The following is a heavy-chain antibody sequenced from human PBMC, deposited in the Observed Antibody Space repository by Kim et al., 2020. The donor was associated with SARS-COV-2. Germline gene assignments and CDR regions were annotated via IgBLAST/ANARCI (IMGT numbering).Heavy chain of an antibody. D-gene: IGHD2-15*01. CDR1: GYTFTGYY. J-gene: IGHJ6*02. CDR2: INPNSGGT. V-gene: IGHV1-2*06. CDR3: ARGDCSGGSCYYYYYGMDV. Sequence: ASVKVSCKASGYTFTGYYMHWVRQAPGQGLEWMGRINPNSGGTNYAQKFQGRVTMTRDTSISTAYMELSRLRSDDTAVYYCARGDCSGGSCYYYYYGMDVWGQGTTVTVSS.